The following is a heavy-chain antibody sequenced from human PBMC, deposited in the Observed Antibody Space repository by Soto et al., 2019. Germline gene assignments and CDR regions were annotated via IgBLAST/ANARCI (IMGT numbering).Heavy chain of an antibody. Sequence: ASVKVSCRASGYTFTSYGISWVRHAPGQGLEWMGWISAYNGNTNYAQKLRGRVTMTTDTSTSTAYMELSSLRSDDTAVYYCAREGSSCYAGAFDIWGQGTMVTVSS. J-gene: IGHJ3*02. CDR1: GYTFTSYG. V-gene: IGHV1-18*04. CDR3: AREGSSCYAGAFDI. CDR2: ISAYNGNT. D-gene: IGHD6-13*01.